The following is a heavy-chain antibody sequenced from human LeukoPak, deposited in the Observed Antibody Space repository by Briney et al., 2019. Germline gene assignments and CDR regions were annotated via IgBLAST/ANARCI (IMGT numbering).Heavy chain of an antibody. J-gene: IGHJ4*02. V-gene: IGHV3-53*01. D-gene: IGHD2-2*01. CDR1: GFTVSSNY. CDR3: ARGIPYQLLGAYFDY. Sequence: GGSLRLSCAASGFTVSSNYMSWVRQAPGKGLDWVSVIYSGGSTYYADSVKGRFTISRDNSKNTLYLQMNSLRAEDTAVYYCARGIPYQLLGAYFDYWGQGTLVTVSS. CDR2: IYSGGST.